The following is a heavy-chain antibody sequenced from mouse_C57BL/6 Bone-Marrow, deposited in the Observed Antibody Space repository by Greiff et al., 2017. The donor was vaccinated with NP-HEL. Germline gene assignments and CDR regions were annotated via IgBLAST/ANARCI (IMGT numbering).Heavy chain of an antibody. CDR2: IRHKANGYTT. CDR1: GFTFTDYY. Sequence: DVQLVESGGGLVQPGGSLSLSCAASGFTFTDYYMSWVRQPPGKALEWLGFIRHKANGYTTEYSASVKGRFTISRDNSPSILYLQMNALRAEDSTTYYCARKNYYCGSSYYYYAMDYWGQGTSVTVSS. CDR3: ARKNYYCGSSYYYYAMDY. D-gene: IGHD1-1*01. J-gene: IGHJ4*01. V-gene: IGHV7-3*01.